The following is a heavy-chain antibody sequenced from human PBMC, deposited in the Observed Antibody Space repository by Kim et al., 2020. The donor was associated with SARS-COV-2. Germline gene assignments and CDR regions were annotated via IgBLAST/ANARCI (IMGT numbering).Heavy chain of an antibody. CDR1: GFTFSDAW. V-gene: IGHV3-15*01. J-gene: IGHJ3*02. Sequence: GGSLRLSCAASGFTFSDAWMSWVRQAPGKGLAWVGRIKSKSDGETTDYASPVKGRFTISRDDSKTTLYLQMSSLKTEDTAVYYCTFLIDAFDIGGQGTVVTVSS. CDR2: IKSKSDGETT. CDR3: TFLIDAFDI.